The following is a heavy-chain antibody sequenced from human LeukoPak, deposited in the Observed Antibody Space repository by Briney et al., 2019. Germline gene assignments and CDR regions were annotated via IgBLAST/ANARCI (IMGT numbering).Heavy chain of an antibody. CDR3: ARDIGRYLDWSFGY. CDR2: ISYGGSNR. Sequence: PGGSLRLSCAASGFTLSSYAMHWVRQAPGKGLEWVAVISYGGSNRYYADSVKGRFTISRDNSKNTLYLQMNSLRAEDTAAYYCARDIGRYLDWSFGYWGQGTLVTVSS. CDR1: GFTLSSYA. V-gene: IGHV3-30*04. J-gene: IGHJ4*02. D-gene: IGHD3-9*01.